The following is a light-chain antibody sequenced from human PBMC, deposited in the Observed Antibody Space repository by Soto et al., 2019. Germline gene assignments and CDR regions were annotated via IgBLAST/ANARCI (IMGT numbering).Light chain of an antibody. CDR1: QSISTH. J-gene: IGKJ2*01. V-gene: IGKV1-5*01. Sequence: DIHMTQSPSTLSACVGDRVTITCRASQSISTHLAWYQQKPGDAPNLLIYEASTLQSGVPSRFSGSSSGTDFTLTVSSLQPDDFASYYCQQYADYPLAFGQGTRVDIK. CDR3: QQYADYPLA. CDR2: EAS.